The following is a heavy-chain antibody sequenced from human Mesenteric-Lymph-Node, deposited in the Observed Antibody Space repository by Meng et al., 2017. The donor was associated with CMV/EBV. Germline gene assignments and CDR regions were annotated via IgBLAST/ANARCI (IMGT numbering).Heavy chain of an antibody. CDR2: ISGSADST. D-gene: IGHD6-6*01. CDR3: AKDPSTSSAWYFDL. CDR1: GFTFSSYA. Sequence: GGSLRLSCADSGFTFSSYAMSWVRQAPGKGLEWVSVISGSADSTYYADSVKGRFTISRDNSKNTLYLQMNSLRAEDTAIYYCAKDPSTSSAWYFDLWGRGTLVTVSS. V-gene: IGHV3-23*01. J-gene: IGHJ2*01.